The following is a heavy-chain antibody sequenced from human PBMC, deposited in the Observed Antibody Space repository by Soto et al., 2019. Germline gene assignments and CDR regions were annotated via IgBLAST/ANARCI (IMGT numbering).Heavy chain of an antibody. V-gene: IGHV4-34*01. CDR3: ARSLQSNSGSYLGY. D-gene: IGHD1-26*01. Sequence: QVQLQQWGAGLLKPSETLSLTCAVYGGSFSGYYWSWIRQPPGKGLEWIGEINHSGSTNYNPSLKSRVTISVDTSKNQFSLKLSSVTAADTAVYYCARSLQSNSGSYLGYWGQGTLVTVSS. J-gene: IGHJ4*02. CDR2: INHSGST. CDR1: GGSFSGYY.